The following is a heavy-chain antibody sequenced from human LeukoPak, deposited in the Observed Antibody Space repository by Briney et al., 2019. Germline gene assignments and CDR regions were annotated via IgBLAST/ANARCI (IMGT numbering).Heavy chain of an antibody. V-gene: IGHV3-48*03. Sequence: GGSLRLSCAASGFTFSSYEMNWVRQAPGKGLGWVSYISSSGSTIYYADSVKGRFTISRDNAKNSLYLQMNSLRAEDTAVYYCASQGVVVAATENAFDYWGQGTLITVSS. CDR3: ASQGVVVAATENAFDY. J-gene: IGHJ4*02. CDR2: ISSSGSTI. D-gene: IGHD2-15*01. CDR1: GFTFSSYE.